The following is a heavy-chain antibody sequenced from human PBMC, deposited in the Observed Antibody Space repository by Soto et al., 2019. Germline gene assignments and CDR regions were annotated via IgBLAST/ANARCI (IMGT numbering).Heavy chain of an antibody. V-gene: IGHV1-18*01. CDR1: GYTFTSYG. CDR2: ISAYNGNT. Sequence: ASVKVSCKASGYTFTSYGISWVRQAPGQGLEWMGWISAYNGNTNYAQKLQGRVTMTTDTSTSTAYMELRSLRSDDTAVYYCAREQGRDYGDYYHDAFDIWGQGTMVTLSS. J-gene: IGHJ3*02. D-gene: IGHD4-17*01. CDR3: AREQGRDYGDYYHDAFDI.